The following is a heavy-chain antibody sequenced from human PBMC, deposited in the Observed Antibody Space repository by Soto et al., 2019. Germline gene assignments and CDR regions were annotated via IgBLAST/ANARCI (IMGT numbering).Heavy chain of an antibody. Sequence: QVQLVESGGGLVKPGGSLRLSCAASGFTFGDYYMSWIRQAPGKGLEWVSYISSSGSSTYYVDSVRGRFTISRDNAKNSLYLQIDSLGAVDTAVYYCARAAAARPAAGYWCQGTLVTVSS. J-gene: IGHJ4*02. CDR1: GFTFGDYY. D-gene: IGHD6-6*01. CDR3: ARAAAARPAAGY. V-gene: IGHV3-11*01. CDR2: ISSSGSST.